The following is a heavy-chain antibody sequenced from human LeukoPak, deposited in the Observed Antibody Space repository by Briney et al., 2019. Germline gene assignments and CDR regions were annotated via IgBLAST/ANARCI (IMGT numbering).Heavy chain of an antibody. Sequence: GGSLRLSCAASGLTFNTYAMSWVRQAPGKGLQWVSTVSGSGAGTFYGDSVKGRFTISRDNSNNTLFLQMNSLSADDTAVYFCAKGPRAGLRYWYFDLWGRGSLVTVSS. CDR1: GLTFNTYA. V-gene: IGHV3-23*01. CDR2: VSGSGAGT. J-gene: IGHJ2*01. D-gene: IGHD2-21*02. CDR3: AKGPRAGLRYWYFDL.